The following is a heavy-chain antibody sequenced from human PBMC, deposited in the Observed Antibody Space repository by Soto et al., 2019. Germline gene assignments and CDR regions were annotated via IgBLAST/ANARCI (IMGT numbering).Heavy chain of an antibody. D-gene: IGHD3-10*01. Sequence: QVQLVESGGGVVQPGRSLRLSCAASGFTFSSYAMHWVRQAPGKGLEWVAVISYDGSNKYYADSVKGRFTISRDNSKNTLYLQMNSLRAEDTAVYYCARGVRSGPTYYYYYGMDVWGQGTTVTVSS. J-gene: IGHJ6*02. CDR3: ARGVRSGPTYYYYYGMDV. CDR2: ISYDGSNK. V-gene: IGHV3-30-3*01. CDR1: GFTFSSYA.